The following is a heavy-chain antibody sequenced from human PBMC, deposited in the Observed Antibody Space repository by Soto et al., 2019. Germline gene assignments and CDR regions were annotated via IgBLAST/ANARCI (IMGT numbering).Heavy chain of an antibody. J-gene: IGHJ3*01. CDR3: ARDGQHLGADAFDF. CDR1: GFTFRSHG. CDR2: IWYDGSNK. V-gene: IGHV3-33*01. Sequence: QVQLVESGGGVVQPGRSLRLSCVASGFTFRSHGMHWVRQAPGKGLEWVAFIWYDGSNKDYADSVKGRFTISRDNSKNTVFLQMNSLRAEDTAVYNFARDGQHLGADAFDFWGQGTMVTVSS. D-gene: IGHD6-13*01.